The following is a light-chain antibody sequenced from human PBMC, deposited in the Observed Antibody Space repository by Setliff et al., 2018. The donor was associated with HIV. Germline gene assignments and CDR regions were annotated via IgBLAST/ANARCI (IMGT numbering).Light chain of an antibody. CDR1: RSNIRSNT. V-gene: IGLV1-44*01. J-gene: IGLJ1*01. Sequence: QSVLTQPPSASGTPGQRVTISCSGSRSNIRSNTVNWYQQLPGTAPKLLIHSNDQRPSGVPDRFSGSKSGNSASLAITGLQAEDEGDYYCQTYDTRLNIYVFGTGTKVTVL. CDR2: SND. CDR3: QTYDTRLNIYV.